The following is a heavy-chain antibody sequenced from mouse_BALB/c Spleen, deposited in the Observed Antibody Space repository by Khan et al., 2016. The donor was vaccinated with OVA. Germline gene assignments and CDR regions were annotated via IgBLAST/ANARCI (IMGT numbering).Heavy chain of an antibody. CDR1: GYTFTNYV. Sequence: QIQLVQSGPELKKPGETVKISCKASGYTFTNYVMNWVKQSPGKGLKWMGWINTYTGETTYADDFKGRFAFSLETSASTAYLQINSLKNEDTATYFCTRIHGGYWGQGTLLTVSS. J-gene: IGHJ2*01. CDR3: TRIHGGY. CDR2: INTYTGET. V-gene: IGHV9-3-1*01.